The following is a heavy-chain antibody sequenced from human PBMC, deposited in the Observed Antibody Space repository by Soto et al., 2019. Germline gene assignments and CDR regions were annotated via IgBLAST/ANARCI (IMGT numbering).Heavy chain of an antibody. D-gene: IGHD2-2*01. V-gene: IGHV1-2*04. Sequence: ASVKVSCKASGYTFTGYYMHWVRQAPGRGLEWMGWINPNSGGTNYAQKFQGWVTMTRDTSISTAYMELSRLRSDDTAVYHCAREEYCSSTSCLEAPYGMDVWGQGTTVTVSS. J-gene: IGHJ6*02. CDR2: INPNSGGT. CDR1: GYTFTGYY. CDR3: AREEYCSSTSCLEAPYGMDV.